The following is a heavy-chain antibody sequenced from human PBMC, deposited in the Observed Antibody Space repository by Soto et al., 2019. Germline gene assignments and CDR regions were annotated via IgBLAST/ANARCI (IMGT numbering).Heavy chain of an antibody. J-gene: IGHJ5*02. V-gene: IGHV1-3*01. CDR2: INAGNGNT. CDR1: GYTFTSYA. CDR3: ARDFSGSRPYNWFDP. Sequence: ASVKVSCKASGYTFTSYAMHWVRQAPGQRLEWMGWINAGNGNTKYSQKFQGRVTITRDTSASTAYMELSSLRSEDTAVYYCARDFSGSRPYNWFDPWGQGTLVTVSS. D-gene: IGHD1-26*01.